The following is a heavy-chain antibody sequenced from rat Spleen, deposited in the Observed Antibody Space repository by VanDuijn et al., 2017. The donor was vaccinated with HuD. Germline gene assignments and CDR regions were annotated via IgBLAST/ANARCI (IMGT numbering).Heavy chain of an antibody. CDR3: ACYYDGSYYY. J-gene: IGHJ2*01. D-gene: IGHD1-12*02. CDR1: GFTFSTAW. CDR2: IKAKSNNYAT. Sequence: EVQLVESGGGLVQPGRSLKLSCATSGFTFSTAWMYWYRQFPEKRLEWVARIKAKSNNYATDYTESVKGRFTISRDDSKSSIYLQMNNLKEEDTAIYYCACYYDGSYYYWGQGVMVTVSS. V-gene: IGHV6-6*01.